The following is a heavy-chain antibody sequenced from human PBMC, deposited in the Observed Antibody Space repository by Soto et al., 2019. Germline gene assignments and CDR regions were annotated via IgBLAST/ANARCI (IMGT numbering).Heavy chain of an antibody. V-gene: IGHV4-39*01. J-gene: IGHJ6*02. D-gene: IGHD4-4*01. CDR3: AATGYYYGMDV. CDR2: IYYSGST. CDR1: GGSISSSSYY. Sequence: SETLSLTCTGSGGSISSSSYYWGWIRQPPGKGLEWIGSIYYSGSTYYNPSLKSRVTISVDTSKNQFSLKLSSVTAADTAVYYCAATGYYYGMDVWGQGTTVTVSS.